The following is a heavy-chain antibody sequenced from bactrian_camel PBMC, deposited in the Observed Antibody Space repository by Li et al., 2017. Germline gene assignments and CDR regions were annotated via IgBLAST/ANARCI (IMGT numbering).Heavy chain of an antibody. V-gene: IGHV3S42*01. CDR2: IFTGDGTT. J-gene: IGHJ4*01. D-gene: IGHD5*01. CDR1: GYTVSSGC. Sequence: DVQLVESGGGAVQAGGSLRLSCAASGYTVSSGCMGWFRQAPGKEREGVAVIFTGDGTTTYGDSVKGRFTISRDNAKNTLNLQMNNLEPEDTAAYYCAAGDTSFRSNGRLLCGNDYPYWGRGTQVTVS. CDR3: AAGDTSFRSNGRLLCGNDYPY.